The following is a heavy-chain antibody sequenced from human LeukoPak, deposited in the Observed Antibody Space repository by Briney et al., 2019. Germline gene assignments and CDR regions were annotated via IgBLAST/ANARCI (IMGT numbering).Heavy chain of an antibody. CDR1: GFTVSSNY. Sequence: PGGSLRLSCVASGFTVSSNYMSWVRQAPGKGLEWVSVVYAGGSTYYPDSVKGRFTISRDNSKNTLYLQVYSLRAEDTAVYYCARGTRFITVAGTSLSFDPWGQGILVIVSS. J-gene: IGHJ5*02. V-gene: IGHV3-66*01. D-gene: IGHD6-19*01. CDR3: ARGTRFITVAGTSLSFDP. CDR2: VYAGGST.